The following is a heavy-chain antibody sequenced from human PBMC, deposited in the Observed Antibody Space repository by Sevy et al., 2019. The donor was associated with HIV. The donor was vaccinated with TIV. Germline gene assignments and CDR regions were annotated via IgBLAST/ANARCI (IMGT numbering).Heavy chain of an antibody. CDR3: ARAPPVRSGDDSLNWFDP. CDR2: IHYTGTT. D-gene: IGHD5-12*01. CDR1: GGSISAYH. V-gene: IGHV4-59*01. J-gene: IGHJ5*02. Sequence: SETLSLTCTVSGGSISAYHWSWIRQPPGKGLEYIGYIHYTGTTNYNPSLKSRVTISVDTSKNQFSLKLSSVTAADTALYYCARAPPVRSGDDSLNWFDPWGQGTLVTVSA.